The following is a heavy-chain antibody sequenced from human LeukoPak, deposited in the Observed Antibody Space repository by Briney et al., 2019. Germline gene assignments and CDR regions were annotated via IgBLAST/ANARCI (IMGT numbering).Heavy chain of an antibody. D-gene: IGHD3-10*01. CDR1: GFTFSSYE. V-gene: IGHV3-48*03. CDR3: ATDSYVSGSYYRLFY. J-gene: IGHJ4*02. Sequence: GGSLRLSCAASGFTFSSYEMNWVRQAPGKGLEWVSYISSSGSTIYYADSVKGRFTISRDNAKNTLYLQMNNLRAEDTAIYYCATDSYVSGSYYRLFYWGQGTLVTVSS. CDR2: ISSSGSTI.